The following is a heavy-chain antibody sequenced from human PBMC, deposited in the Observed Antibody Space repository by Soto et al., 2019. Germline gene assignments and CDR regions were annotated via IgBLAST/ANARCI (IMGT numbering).Heavy chain of an antibody. CDR2: IYYSGST. V-gene: IGHV4-59*08. J-gene: IGHJ4*02. CDR1: GGSISSYY. Sequence: TSETLYLTCTVSGGSISSYYWSCLRQPPGKGLEWIGYIYYSGSTYYNPSLKSRVTISVDTSKDHFSLKLSSVTAADTAVYYCARHLGEGYFGYWGQGTLVTVSS. CDR3: ARHLGEGYFGY.